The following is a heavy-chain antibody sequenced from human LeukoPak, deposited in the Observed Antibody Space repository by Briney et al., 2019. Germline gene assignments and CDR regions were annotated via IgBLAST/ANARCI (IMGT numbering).Heavy chain of an antibody. CDR2: IYHSGST. V-gene: IGHV4-39*01. CDR1: GFTFSSYSMN. J-gene: IGHJ3*02. CDR3: ARHSSGWFGTNVYAFDI. D-gene: IGHD6-19*01. Sequence: PGGSLRLSCAASGFTFSSYSMNWVRQAPGKGLEWIGSIYHSGSTCYNPSVKSRITISVDTSKSQISLNLSSVTAADTAVYYCARHSSGWFGTNVYAFDIWGQGTMVTVSS.